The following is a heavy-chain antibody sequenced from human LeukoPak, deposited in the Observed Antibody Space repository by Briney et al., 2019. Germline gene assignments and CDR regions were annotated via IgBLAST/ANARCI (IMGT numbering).Heavy chain of an antibody. D-gene: IGHD6-13*01. CDR2: IYYSGST. CDR1: GGSISSSSYY. V-gene: IGHV4-39*01. Sequence: PSETLSLTCTVSGGSISSSSYYWGWIRQPPGKGLEWIGSIYYSGSTYYNPSLKSRVTIPVDTSKNQFSLKLSSVTAADTAVYYCARSVIAAAGIYWFDPWGQGTLVTVSS. CDR3: ARSVIAAAGIYWFDP. J-gene: IGHJ5*02.